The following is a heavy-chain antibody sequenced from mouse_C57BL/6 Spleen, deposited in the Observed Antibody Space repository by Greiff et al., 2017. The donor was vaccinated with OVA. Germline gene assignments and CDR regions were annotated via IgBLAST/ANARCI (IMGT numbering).Heavy chain of an antibody. J-gene: IGHJ3*01. CDR2: INPNNGGT. V-gene: IGHV1-26*01. CDR1: GYTFTDYY. Sequence: EVKLMESGPELVKPGASVKISCKASGYTFTDYYMNWVKQSHGKSLEWIGDINPNNGGTSSNQKFKGKATVTVDKASSTAYMELRSLTSEDSAVYYGAGPDGSSWFAYWGQGTLVTVSA. D-gene: IGHD1-1*01. CDR3: AGPDGSSWFAY.